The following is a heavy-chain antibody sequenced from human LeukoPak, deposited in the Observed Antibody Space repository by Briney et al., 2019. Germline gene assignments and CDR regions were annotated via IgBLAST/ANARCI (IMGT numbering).Heavy chain of an antibody. CDR2: INPNSGGT. V-gene: IGHV1-2*02. CDR3: ARLGEMATIDY. J-gene: IGHJ4*02. D-gene: IGHD5-24*01. Sequence: ASVKVSCKASGYTFTDYYMHWVRQAPGQGLEWMGWINPNSGGTNYAQEFQGRVTMTRDTSISTAYMELSRLRSDDTAVYYCARLGEMATIDYWGQGTLVTVSS. CDR1: GYTFTDYY.